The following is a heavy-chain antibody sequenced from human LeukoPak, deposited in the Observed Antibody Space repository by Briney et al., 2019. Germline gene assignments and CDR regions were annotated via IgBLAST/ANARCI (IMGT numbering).Heavy chain of an antibody. CDR2: ISGSGNSI. V-gene: IGHV3-21*06. CDR3: VRDLGSRGYRLGVYFDY. J-gene: IGHJ4*02. D-gene: IGHD3-22*01. CDR1: GFTLSGHT. Sequence: GGSLRLSCAASGFTLSGHTMNWVRQAPGKGLEWVSSISGSGNSIYYADSLKGRFTISRDNAHNSLYLQMNSLRAEDTAVYLCVRDLGSRGYRLGVYFDYWGQGTLVTVSS.